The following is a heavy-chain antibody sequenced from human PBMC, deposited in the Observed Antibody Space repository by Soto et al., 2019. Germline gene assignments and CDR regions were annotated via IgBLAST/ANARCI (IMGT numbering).Heavy chain of an antibody. Sequence: SVMVSCKASGSGFISSGIQWVRQAHGQRLEWIGWIVVASGQTNYAQNFRGRVAITRDTSTATAYIELTGLTSEDTAVYFCSADRPDIGVGWWVWGQGTTVTVSS. D-gene: IGHD2-15*01. V-gene: IGHV1-58*02. CDR3: SADRPDIGVGWWV. CDR1: GSGFISSG. CDR2: IVVASGQT. J-gene: IGHJ6*02.